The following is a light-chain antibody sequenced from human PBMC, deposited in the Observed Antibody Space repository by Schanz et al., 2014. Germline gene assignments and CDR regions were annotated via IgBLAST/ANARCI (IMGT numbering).Light chain of an antibody. CDR2: GAS. J-gene: IGKJ4*01. CDR1: QTIRSD. V-gene: IGKV3-15*01. Sequence: EIVMTQSPATLSVSPGERATLSCRASQTIRSDLAWYQQKPGQAPRLLIYGASTRATGIPARFSGSGSGTEFTLTISSLQSEDFAVYYCQQNAYSPLTFGGGTNVEIK. CDR3: QQNAYSPLT.